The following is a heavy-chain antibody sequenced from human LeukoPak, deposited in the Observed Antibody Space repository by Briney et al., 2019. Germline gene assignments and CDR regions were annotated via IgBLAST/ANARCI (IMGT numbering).Heavy chain of an antibody. Sequence: QPGGSLRLSCTVSGFPFSDYAMNWVRQAPGKGLEWVSDIDAGGGPYYAASVRGRFTISRDNSKSMLYLQMNSLRDDDTAVYYCAKRCGAGCQGDLDYWGQGTLVTVSS. CDR2: IDAGGGP. J-gene: IGHJ4*02. V-gene: IGHV3-23*01. CDR1: GFPFSDYA. D-gene: IGHD2-21*01. CDR3: AKRCGAGCQGDLDY.